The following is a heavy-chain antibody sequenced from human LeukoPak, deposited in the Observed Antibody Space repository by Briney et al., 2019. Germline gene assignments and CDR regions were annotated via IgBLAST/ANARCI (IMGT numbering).Heavy chain of an antibody. V-gene: IGHV4-59*01. CDR1: GGSISSYY. Sequence: SETLSLTCTVSGGSISSYYWSWIRQPPGKGLEWIGYIYYSGSTNYNPSLKSRVTISVDTSKNQFSLQLSSVTAADTAVYYCARDVYPGDAFDIWGQGTMVTVSS. CDR2: IYYSGST. CDR3: ARDVYPGDAFDI. J-gene: IGHJ3*02.